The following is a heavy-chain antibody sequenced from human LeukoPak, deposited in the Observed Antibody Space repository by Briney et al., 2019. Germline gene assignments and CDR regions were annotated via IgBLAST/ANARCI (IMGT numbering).Heavy chain of an antibody. CDR3: PNREMLFPNDAFDI. D-gene: IGHD3-10*01. CDR2: ISGSGSTT. Sequence: GGSLRLSCAASGFTFSSYDMSWIRQAPGKGLEWVSYISGSGSTTYYADSVKGRFTISRDNSKNTLYLQVTSLRAEEQAVDFCPNREMLFPNDAFDIWGQGTMVTVSS. CDR1: GFTFSSYD. J-gene: IGHJ3*02. V-gene: IGHV3-23*01.